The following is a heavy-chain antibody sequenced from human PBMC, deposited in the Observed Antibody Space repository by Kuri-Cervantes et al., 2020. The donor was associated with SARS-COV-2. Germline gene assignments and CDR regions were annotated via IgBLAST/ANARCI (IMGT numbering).Heavy chain of an antibody. CDR2: ISYDGSNK. J-gene: IGHJ4*02. D-gene: IGHD1-26*01. Sequence: GGSLRLSCAASGFTFSSYAMHWVRQAPGKGLEWVAVISYDGSNKYYADSVKGRFTISRDSSKNTLYLQMNSLRAEDTAVYYCARGMGAGATSWSFDYWGQGTLVTVSS. CDR3: ARGMGAGATSWSFDY. CDR1: GFTFSSYA. V-gene: IGHV3-30-3*01.